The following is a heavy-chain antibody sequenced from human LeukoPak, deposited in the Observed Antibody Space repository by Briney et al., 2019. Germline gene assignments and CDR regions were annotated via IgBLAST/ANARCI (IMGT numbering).Heavy chain of an antibody. CDR1: GFTVSSNY. CDR2: IYSGGST. J-gene: IGHJ5*02. CDR3: ARHYYDSSGFHGFDP. D-gene: IGHD3-22*01. Sequence: GGSLRPSCAASGFTVSSNYMNWVRQAPGKGLEWVSVIYSGGSTYYADSVKGRFTISRDNSKNTLYLQMNSLRAEDTAVYYCARHYYDSSGFHGFDPWGQGTLVTVSS. V-gene: IGHV3-66*04.